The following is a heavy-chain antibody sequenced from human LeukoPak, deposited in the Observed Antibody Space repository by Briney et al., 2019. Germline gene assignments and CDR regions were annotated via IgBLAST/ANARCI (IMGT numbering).Heavy chain of an antibody. CDR2: ISWNSGSI. Sequence: GGSRRLSCAASGFTFDDYAMHWIRQAPGKGLEWVSGISWNSGSIGYADSVKGRFTISRDNAKNSLYLQMNGLRAEDTALYYCAKDTGYGYYYYMDVWGKGTTVTVSS. CDR3: AKDTGYGYYYYMDV. CDR1: GFTFDDYA. V-gene: IGHV3-9*01. J-gene: IGHJ6*03. D-gene: IGHD5-18*01.